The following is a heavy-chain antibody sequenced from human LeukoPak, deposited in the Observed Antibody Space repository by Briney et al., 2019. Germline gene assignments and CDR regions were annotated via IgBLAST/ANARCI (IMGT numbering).Heavy chain of an antibody. CDR3: TTYGSGRKFDY. V-gene: IGHV3-15*04. CDR1: GFSFSDAW. Sequence: GGTLRLSCAASGFSFSDAWMSWVRQIPGKGLEWVGRIESKTDGGTTDYAAPVKGRFTISRDDSTNTLYLQMNSLKSEDTAVYYCTTYGSGRKFDYWGQGILVTVSS. CDR2: IESKTDGGTT. D-gene: IGHD3-10*01. J-gene: IGHJ4*02.